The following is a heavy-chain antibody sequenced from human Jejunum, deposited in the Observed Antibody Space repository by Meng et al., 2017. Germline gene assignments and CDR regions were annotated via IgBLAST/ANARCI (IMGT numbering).Heavy chain of an antibody. Sequence: QLQLQESGPGPVQPSATLSLLCTVSGGAINGSTYYWGWIRQPPGKALELVGFIYYPSITYYNPSLKSRGTISEDTSKNQFALRLTAVNAADTAIYYWASRFSSSPGWFDPWGQGSLVTVSS. D-gene: IGHD6-6*01. V-gene: IGHV4-39*01. CDR1: GGAINGSTYY. J-gene: IGHJ5*02. CDR2: IYYPSIT. CDR3: ASRFSSSPGWFDP.